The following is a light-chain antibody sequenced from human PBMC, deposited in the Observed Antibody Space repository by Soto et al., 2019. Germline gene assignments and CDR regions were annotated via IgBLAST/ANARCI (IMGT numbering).Light chain of an antibody. CDR2: DTS. CDR3: LLSYSGAHVV. V-gene: IGLV7-46*01. J-gene: IGLJ2*01. Sequence: QAVVTQEPSLTVSPGGTVTLTCGSSTGAVTSGHYPYWFQQKPGQAPKTLIYDTSNKHSWTPARFSGSLVGGKAALTLSGAQPEDEAQYYCLLSYSGAHVVFGGGTKLTVL. CDR1: TGAVTSGHY.